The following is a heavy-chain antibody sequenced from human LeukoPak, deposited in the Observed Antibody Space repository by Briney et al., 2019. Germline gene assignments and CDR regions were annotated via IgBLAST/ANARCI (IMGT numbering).Heavy chain of an antibody. Sequence: GGSLRLSCAASGFTFSSYSMNWVRQAPGKGLEWVSYISSSGTTIYYADSVKGRFTISRDNAKNSLYLQMNSLRAEDTAVYYCAGPYDSSGYPDYWGQGTLVTVSS. V-gene: IGHV3-48*01. D-gene: IGHD3-22*01. CDR1: GFTFSSYS. CDR2: ISSSGTTI. CDR3: AGPYDSSGYPDY. J-gene: IGHJ4*02.